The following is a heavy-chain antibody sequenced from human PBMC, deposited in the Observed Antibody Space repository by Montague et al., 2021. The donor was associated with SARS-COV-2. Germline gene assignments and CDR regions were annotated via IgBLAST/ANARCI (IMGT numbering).Heavy chain of an antibody. CDR2: ISSSGSTI. V-gene: IGHV3-11*01. Sequence: SLRLSCAASGFTFSNYAMSWVRQAPGKGLEWVSYISSSGSTIYYADSVKGRFTISRDNAKNSLYLQMNSLRAEDTAVYYCARVRHSYGYLSAFDIWGQGTMVTVSS. J-gene: IGHJ3*02. CDR1: GFTFSNYA. CDR3: ARVRHSYGYLSAFDI. D-gene: IGHD5-18*01.